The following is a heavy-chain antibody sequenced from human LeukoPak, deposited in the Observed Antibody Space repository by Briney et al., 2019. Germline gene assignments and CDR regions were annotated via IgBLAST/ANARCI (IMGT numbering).Heavy chain of an antibody. V-gene: IGHV3-74*01. D-gene: IGHD3/OR15-3a*01. CDR3: ASGTGYYPSDY. Sequence: GGSLRLSCAASGFTFSSYWMHWVRQAPGKGLVWVSRINSDGSSTNYADSVKGRFTISRDNAKNTLYLQMNSLRAEDTAVYYCASGTGYYPSDYWGQGTLVTVSS. CDR1: GFTFSSYW. J-gene: IGHJ4*02. CDR2: INSDGSST.